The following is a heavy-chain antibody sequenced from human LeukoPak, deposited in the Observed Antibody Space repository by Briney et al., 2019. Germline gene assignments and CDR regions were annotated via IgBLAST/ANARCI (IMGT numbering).Heavy chain of an antibody. Sequence: GASVKVSCKASGYTFTSYGIGWVRQAPGQGLEWMGWISAYNGNTNYAQKLQGRATMTTDTSTSTAYMELRSLRSDDTAVYYCAREMTTVVNNWFDPWGQGTLVTVSS. J-gene: IGHJ5*02. V-gene: IGHV1-18*01. D-gene: IGHD4-23*01. CDR2: ISAYNGNT. CDR1: GYTFTSYG. CDR3: AREMTTVVNNWFDP.